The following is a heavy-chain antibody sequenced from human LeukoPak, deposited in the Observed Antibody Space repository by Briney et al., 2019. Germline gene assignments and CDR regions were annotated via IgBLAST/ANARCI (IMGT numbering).Heavy chain of an antibody. Sequence: ASVKVSCKASGYTFTSYAMHWVRQAPGQRLEWMGWINAGNGNTKYSQKFQGRVTITSDTSASTAYMEMSSLRSGDTAVFYCTSKPRGESRPFDYWGQGTLVTVSS. J-gene: IGHJ4*02. CDR1: GYTFTSYA. CDR2: INAGNGNT. D-gene: IGHD3-16*01. CDR3: TSKPRGESRPFDY. V-gene: IGHV1-3*01.